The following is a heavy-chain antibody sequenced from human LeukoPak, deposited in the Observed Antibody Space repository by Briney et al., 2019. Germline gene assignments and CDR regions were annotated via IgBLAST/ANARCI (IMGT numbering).Heavy chain of an antibody. J-gene: IGHJ6*02. CDR1: GYTFTSYG. CDR3: ARDSPSAGSGTLDLYYYYGMDV. CDR2: ISAYNGNT. Sequence: ASVKVSCKASGYTFTSYGISWVRQAPGQGREWMGWISAYNGNTNYAQKLQGRVTMTTDTSTSTAYMELRSLRSDDTAVYYCARDSPSAGSGTLDLYYYYGMDVRGQGTTVTVSS. D-gene: IGHD3-10*01. V-gene: IGHV1-18*01.